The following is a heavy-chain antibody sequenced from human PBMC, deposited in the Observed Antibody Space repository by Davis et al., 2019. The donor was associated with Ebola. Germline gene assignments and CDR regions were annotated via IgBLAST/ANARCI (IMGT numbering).Heavy chain of an antibody. Sequence: MPGGSLRLSCAVYGGSFSGYYWSWIRQPSGKGLEWIGEINHSGSTNYNPSLKSRVTISVDTSKNQFSLKLSSVTAADTAVYYCARGNWGFDYWGQGTLVTVSS. CDR3: ARGNWGFDY. V-gene: IGHV4-34*01. CDR2: INHSGST. J-gene: IGHJ4*02. CDR1: GGSFSGYY. D-gene: IGHD7-27*01.